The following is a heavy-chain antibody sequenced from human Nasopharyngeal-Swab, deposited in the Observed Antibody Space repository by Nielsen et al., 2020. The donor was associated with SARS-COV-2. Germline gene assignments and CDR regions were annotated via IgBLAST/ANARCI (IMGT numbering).Heavy chain of an antibody. CDR1: GGSVSSGSYY. J-gene: IGHJ4*02. Sequence: SETLSLTCTVSGGSVSSGSYYWSWTRQPPGKGLAWIGYIYYRGSTNYNPSLKSRVPISVDTSKNQFSLKLSSVTAADTALYYCARSPADYYDSSGYPLDFDYWGQGTLVTVSS. D-gene: IGHD3-22*01. CDR3: ARSPADYYDSSGYPLDFDY. V-gene: IGHV4-61*01. CDR2: IYYRGST.